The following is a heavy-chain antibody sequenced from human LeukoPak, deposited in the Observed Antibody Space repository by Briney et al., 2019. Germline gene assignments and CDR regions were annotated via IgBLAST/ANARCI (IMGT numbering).Heavy chain of an antibody. D-gene: IGHD2-2*01. CDR1: GGSISSSSYY. V-gene: IGHV4-61*01. Sequence: SETLSLTCTVSGGSISSSSYYWSWIRQPPGRGLEWIGYIYYSGSTNYNPSLKSRVTISVDTSKNQFSLKLSSVTAADTAVYYCARVVPAASTPIYYYYYYMDVWGKGTTVTVSS. J-gene: IGHJ6*03. CDR3: ARVVPAASTPIYYYYYYMDV. CDR2: IYYSGST.